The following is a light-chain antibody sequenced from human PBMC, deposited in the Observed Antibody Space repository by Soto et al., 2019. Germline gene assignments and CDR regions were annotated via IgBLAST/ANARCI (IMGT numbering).Light chain of an antibody. J-gene: IGLJ1*01. CDR1: SXDVGAYEF. Sequence: QSALAQPASVSGSPGHSITISCTGTSXDVGAYEFVSWYKQHHDKETKPMIYDASNRPSGVSYRSSGSKYVNTDTLNIYGIKDEDEADYYCSSYTTSSTRVFGTGTKVTVL. CDR2: DAS. CDR3: SSYTTSSTRV. V-gene: IGLV2-14*03.